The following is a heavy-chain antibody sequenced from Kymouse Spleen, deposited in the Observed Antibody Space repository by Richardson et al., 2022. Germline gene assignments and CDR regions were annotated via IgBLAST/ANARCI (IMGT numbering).Heavy chain of an antibody. CDR2: IYSGGST. CDR1: GFTVSSNY. D-gene: IGHD3-3*01. J-gene: IGHJ4*02. CDR3: ARGRFLEWLPFDY. V-gene: IGHV3-53*01. Sequence: EVQLVESGGGLIQPGGSLRLSCAASGFTVSSNYMSWVRQAPGKGLEWVSVIYSGGSTYYADSVKGRFTISRDNSKNTLYLQMNSLRAEDTAVYYCARGRFLEWLPFDYWGQGTLVTVSS.